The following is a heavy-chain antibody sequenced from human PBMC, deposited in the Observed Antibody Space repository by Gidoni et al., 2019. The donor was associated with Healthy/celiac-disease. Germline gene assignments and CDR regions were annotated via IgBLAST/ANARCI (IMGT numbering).Heavy chain of an antibody. Sequence: QLQLQESGSGLVKPSQTLSLTCAVSGGSISSGGYSWSWIRQPPGKGLEWIGYLDHSGSTYYNPSLKSRVTISVDRSKNQFSLKLSSVTAADTAVYYCAALQPAAKKGWFDPWGQGTLVTVSS. CDR3: AALQPAAKKGWFDP. CDR2: LDHSGST. CDR1: GGSISSGGYS. D-gene: IGHD2-2*01. J-gene: IGHJ5*02. V-gene: IGHV4-30-2*01.